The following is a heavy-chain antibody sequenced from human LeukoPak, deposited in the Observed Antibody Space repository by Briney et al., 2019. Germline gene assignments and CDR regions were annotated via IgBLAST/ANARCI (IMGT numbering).Heavy chain of an antibody. J-gene: IGHJ4*02. Sequence: SQTLSLTCTVSGGSISSGGYYWSWIRQHPGKGLEWIGYIYYSGSTYYNPSLKSRVTISVDTPKNQFSLKLSSVTAADTAVYYCARDSHLGYDFWSGHYFDYWGQGTLVTVSS. D-gene: IGHD3-3*01. CDR2: IYYSGST. CDR1: GGSISSGGYY. V-gene: IGHV4-31*03. CDR3: ARDSHLGYDFWSGHYFDY.